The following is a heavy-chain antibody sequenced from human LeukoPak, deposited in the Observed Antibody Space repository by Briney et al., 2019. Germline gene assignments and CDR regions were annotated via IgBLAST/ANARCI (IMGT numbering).Heavy chain of an antibody. CDR2: IYTSGST. V-gene: IGHV4-61*02. CDR1: GGSISSGSYY. D-gene: IGHD3-10*01. J-gene: IGHJ5*02. CDR3: ARGLVVRWATADWFDP. Sequence: SQTLSLTCTVSGGSISSGSYYWRWLRPPAGTGLEWIGRIYTSGSTNYNPSLKSRVTISVDTSKNQFSLKLSSVTAADTAVYYCARGLVVRWATADWFDPWGQGTLVTVSS.